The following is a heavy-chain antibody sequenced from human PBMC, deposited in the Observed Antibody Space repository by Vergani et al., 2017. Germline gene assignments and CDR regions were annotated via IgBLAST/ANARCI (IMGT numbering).Heavy chain of an antibody. CDR3: AKRYCSGGSCYP. CDR1: GFTFSSYA. CDR2: ISGSGGST. D-gene: IGHD2-15*01. Sequence: EVQLLESGGGLVQPGGSLRLSCAASGFTFSSYAMSWVRQAPGKGLEWVSAISGSGGSTYNADSVKGRFTISRDNSKKTLYLQMNSLRAEDTAVYYCAKRYCSGGSCYPWGQGTLVTVSS. J-gene: IGHJ5*02. V-gene: IGHV3-23*01.